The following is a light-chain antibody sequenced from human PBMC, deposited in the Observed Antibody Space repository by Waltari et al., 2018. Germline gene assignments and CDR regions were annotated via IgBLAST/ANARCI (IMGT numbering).Light chain of an antibody. V-gene: IGLV2-23*01. CDR2: ECC. CDR1: SSDVGNYKF. CDR3: CSYAGSRTPWV. J-gene: IGLJ3*02. Sequence: QSVLTQPASVSGSPGQSLTISCTGSSSDVGNYKFFSWYQQHPDEAPKLVIYECCKRPSGISIRFSGCKSGNTASLTISRLQAEDEADYFCCSYAGSRTPWVFGGGTRVTVL.